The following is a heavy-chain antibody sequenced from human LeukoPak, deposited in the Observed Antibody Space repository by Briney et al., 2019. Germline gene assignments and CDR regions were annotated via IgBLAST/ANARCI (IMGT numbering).Heavy chain of an antibody. CDR1: GGSISSSNW. V-gene: IGHV4-4*02. J-gene: IGHJ4*02. CDR2: IYHSGST. D-gene: IGHD5-18*01. CDR3: ARGGYSYGLFDY. Sequence: SGTLSLTCAVSGGSISSSNWWSWVRQPPGKGLEWIGEIYHSGSTYYNPSLKSRVTISGDTSKNQFSLKLSSVTAADTAVYYCARGGYSYGLFDYWGQGTLVTVSS.